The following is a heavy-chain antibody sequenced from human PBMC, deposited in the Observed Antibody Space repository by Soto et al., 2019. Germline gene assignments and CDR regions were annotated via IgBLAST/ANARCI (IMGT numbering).Heavy chain of an antibody. CDR2: IGGTDTFT. CDR3: VRDGSSLGLTR. V-gene: IGHV3-21*01. D-gene: IGHD3-10*01. CDR1: GFTFKNSN. J-gene: IGHJ4*02. Sequence: EVQLVESGGGLVKPGESLRLSCVASGFTFKNSNMNWVRQAPGKGLEWVSSIGGTDTFTSYADSVKGRFSISRDNAKSSLFLQMKRLRAEDTAVYFCVRDGSSLGLTRWGQGTLVTVSS.